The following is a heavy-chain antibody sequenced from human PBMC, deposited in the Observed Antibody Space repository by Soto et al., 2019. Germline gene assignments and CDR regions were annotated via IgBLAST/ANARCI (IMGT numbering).Heavy chain of an antibody. Sequence: GGSLSLSCAASGFTFSSYSMNWVRQAPGKGLEWVSYISSSSSTIYYADSVKGRFTISRDNAKNSLYLQMNSLRAEDTAVYYCAKGAGTNWFDPWGQGTLVTVSS. J-gene: IGHJ5*02. CDR3: AKGAGTNWFDP. V-gene: IGHV3-48*01. D-gene: IGHD1-1*01. CDR1: GFTFSSYS. CDR2: ISSSSSTI.